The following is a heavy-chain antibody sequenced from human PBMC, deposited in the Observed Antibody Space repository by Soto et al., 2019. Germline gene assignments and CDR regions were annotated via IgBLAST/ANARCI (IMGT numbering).Heavy chain of an antibody. Sequence: GGSLRLSCAASGFTFSSYSMNWVRQAPGKGLEWVSSISSSSSYIYYADSVKGRFTISRDNAKNSLYLQMNSLRAEDTAVYYCAGEPYYYGSGSGIWGQGTMVTVSS. CDR2: ISSSSSYI. D-gene: IGHD3-10*01. J-gene: IGHJ3*02. V-gene: IGHV3-21*01. CDR3: AGEPYYYGSGSGI. CDR1: GFTFSSYS.